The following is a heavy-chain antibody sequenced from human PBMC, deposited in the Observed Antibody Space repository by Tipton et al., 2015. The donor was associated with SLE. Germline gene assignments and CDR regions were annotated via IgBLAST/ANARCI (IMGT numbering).Heavy chain of an antibody. V-gene: IGHV4-59*11. CDR2: VFYSGSP. CDR1: GDSIRSHY. D-gene: IGHD5-18*01. J-gene: IGHJ5*02. Sequence: TLSLTCAVSGDSIRSHYWSWIRQPPGKGPEWIGYVFYSGSPHYNPSLKSRVTMSVDTSKNQFSLRLTSVIAADTAVYYCARLHGYSYGLNWFDPWGQGTLVTVSS. CDR3: ARLHGYSYGLNWFDP.